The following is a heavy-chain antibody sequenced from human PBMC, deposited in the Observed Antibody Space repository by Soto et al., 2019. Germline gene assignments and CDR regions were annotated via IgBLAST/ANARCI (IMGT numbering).Heavy chain of an antibody. V-gene: IGHV1-46*01. CDR3: ARGLAAGDH. CDR1: GYTFTHYY. D-gene: IGHD6-25*01. Sequence: QVQLVQSGAEVKKPGASVKLSCRTSGYTFTHYYIHWVRQAPGQGLEWLAIINPASGSTNCAQDFLGRVTLTMDTSTTTVYMELSGLRAEDTAIFYCARGLAAGDHWGQGTLVTVSS. CDR2: INPASGST. J-gene: IGHJ4*02.